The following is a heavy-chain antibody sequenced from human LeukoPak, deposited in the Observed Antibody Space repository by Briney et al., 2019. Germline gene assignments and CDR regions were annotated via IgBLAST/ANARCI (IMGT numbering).Heavy chain of an antibody. J-gene: IGHJ4*02. Sequence: ASVKVSCKASGYTFISYRISWLRPAPGQGLEWMGWISTYIGNTDYAQNLQGRVTMTTDTSTSTAYMELTSLRSDDAAVYYAARAGDDTSGYSYRYWGQGTLVTVSS. CDR1: GYTFISYR. CDR2: ISTYIGNT. V-gene: IGHV1-18*01. D-gene: IGHD3-22*01. CDR3: ARAGDDTSGYSYRY.